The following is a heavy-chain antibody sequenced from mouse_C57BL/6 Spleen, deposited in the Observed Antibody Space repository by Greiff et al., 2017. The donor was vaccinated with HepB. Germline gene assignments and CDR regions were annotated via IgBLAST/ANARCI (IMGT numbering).Heavy chain of an antibody. J-gene: IGHJ3*01. V-gene: IGHV1-55*01. CDR1: GYTFTSYW. CDR3: ARPIYYDYASWFAY. D-gene: IGHD2-4*01. Sequence: VQLKQPGAELVKPGASVKMSCKASGYTFTSYWITWVKQRPGQGLEWIGDIYPGSGSTNYNEKFKSKATLTVDTSSSTAYMQLSSLTSEVSAVYYCARPIYYDYASWFAYWGQGTLVTVSA. CDR2: IYPGSGST.